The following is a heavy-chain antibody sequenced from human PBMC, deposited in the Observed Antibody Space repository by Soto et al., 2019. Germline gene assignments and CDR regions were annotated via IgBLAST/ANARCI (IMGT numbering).Heavy chain of an antibody. J-gene: IGHJ6*03. CDR2: IYPGDSDT. V-gene: IGHV5-51*01. D-gene: IGHD2-2*01. CDR3: ARLREYCRSTSCYGHYYYYMDV. Sequence: GESLKISCKGSGYSFTSYWIGWVRQMPGKGLEWMGIIYPGDSDTRYSPSFQGQVTISADKSISTAYLQWSSLKASDTAMYYCARLREYCRSTSCYGHYYYYMDVWGKGTTVTVSS. CDR1: GYSFTSYW.